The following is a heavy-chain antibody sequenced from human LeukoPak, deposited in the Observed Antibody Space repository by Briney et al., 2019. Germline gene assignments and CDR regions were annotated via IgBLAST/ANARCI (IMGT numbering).Heavy chain of an antibody. V-gene: IGHV4-34*01. D-gene: IGHD1-26*01. J-gene: IGHJ3*02. CDR1: GGSFSGYY. CDR2: INHSGST. Sequence: SETLSLTCAVYGGSFSGYYWSWIRQPPGKGLEWIGEINHSGSTNYNPSLKSRVTISVDTSKNQFSLKLSSVTAADTAVYYCATKNGEWELLARDAFDIWGQGTMVTVSS. CDR3: ATKNGEWELLARDAFDI.